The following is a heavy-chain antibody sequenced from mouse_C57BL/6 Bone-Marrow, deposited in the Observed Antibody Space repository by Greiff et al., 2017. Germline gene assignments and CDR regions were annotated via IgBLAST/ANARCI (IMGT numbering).Heavy chain of an antibody. V-gene: IGHV6-6*01. CDR2: IRNKANNHAT. CDR3: TGGGYYEAWFAY. CDR1: GFTFSDAW. J-gene: IGHJ3*01. Sequence: EVKLQESGGGLVQPGGSMKLSCAASGFTFSDAWMDWVRQSPEKGLEWVAEIRNKANNHATYYAESVKGRFTISRDDSKSSVYLQMNSLRAEDTGIKYCTGGGYYEAWFAYWGQGTLVTVSA. D-gene: IGHD2-3*01.